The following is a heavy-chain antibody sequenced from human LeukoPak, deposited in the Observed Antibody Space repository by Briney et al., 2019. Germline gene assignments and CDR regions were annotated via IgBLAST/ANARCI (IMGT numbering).Heavy chain of an antibody. Sequence: PGGSLRLSCAASGFTVSSNYMSWVRQAPGKGLQGGSVIYSGGSTYYADSVKGRFTISRDNSKNTLYLQMNSLRAEDTAVYYCAREGSGSYYPYYYYYMDVWGKGTTVTVSS. D-gene: IGHD3-10*01. CDR3: AREGSGSYYPYYYYYMDV. CDR1: GFTVSSNY. J-gene: IGHJ6*03. V-gene: IGHV3-53*01. CDR2: IYSGGST.